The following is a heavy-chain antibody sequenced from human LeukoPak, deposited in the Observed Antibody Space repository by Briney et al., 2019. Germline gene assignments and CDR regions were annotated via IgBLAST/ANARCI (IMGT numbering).Heavy chain of an antibody. V-gene: IGHV3-21*01. J-gene: IGHJ4*02. D-gene: IGHD6-13*01. Sequence: GGSLRLSCAAPGFTFSSYSMNWVRQAPGKGLEWVSSISSSSSYIYYADSVKGRFTISRDNAKNSLYLQMNSLRAEDTAVYYCARVRESSSWYYRDYWGQGTLVTVSS. CDR1: GFTFSSYS. CDR2: ISSSSSYI. CDR3: ARVRESSSWYYRDY.